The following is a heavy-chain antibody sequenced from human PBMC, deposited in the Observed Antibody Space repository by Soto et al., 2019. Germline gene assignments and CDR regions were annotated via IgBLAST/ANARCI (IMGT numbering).Heavy chain of an antibody. D-gene: IGHD3-3*01. CDR3: ARDFFWSGYPRGMDV. Sequence: GGSLRLSCAASGFTFSSYSMHWVRQAPGKGLEWVAVISYDVSNKYYADSVKGRFTISRDNSKNTLYLQMNSLRAEDTAVYYCARDFFWSGYPRGMDVWGQGTTVTVSS. J-gene: IGHJ6*02. V-gene: IGHV3-30-3*01. CDR2: ISYDVSNK. CDR1: GFTFSSYS.